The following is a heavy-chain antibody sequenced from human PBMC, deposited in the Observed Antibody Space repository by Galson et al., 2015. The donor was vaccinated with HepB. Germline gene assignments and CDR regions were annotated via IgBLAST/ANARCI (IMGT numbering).Heavy chain of an antibody. Sequence: SLRLSCAASGFTFSSYAMHWVRQAPGKGLEYVSAISSNGGSTYYADSVKGRFTISRDNSKNTLYLQMSSLRAEDTAVYYCVKGGRAGGIRGIPRLSGPLNWFDPWGQGTLVTVSS. V-gene: IGHV3-64D*06. D-gene: IGHD3-16*01. CDR2: ISSNGGST. CDR3: VKGGRAGGIRGIPRLSGPLNWFDP. CDR1: GFTFSSYA. J-gene: IGHJ5*02.